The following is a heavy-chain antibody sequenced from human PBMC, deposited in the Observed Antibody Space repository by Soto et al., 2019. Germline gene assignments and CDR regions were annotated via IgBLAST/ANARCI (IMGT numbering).Heavy chain of an antibody. J-gene: IGHJ6*02. CDR1: GFTFSSYS. CDR2: ISSSTSYI. V-gene: IGHV3-21*01. D-gene: IGHD3-22*01. CDR3: ARVVDYYDPYYYYGMHV. Sequence: GGSLRLSCAASGFTFSSYSMNWVRQAPXKGLEWVSSISSSTSYIYYADSVKGRFTISRDNAKNSLYLQMNSLRAEDTAVYYCARVVDYYDPYYYYGMHVWGQGTTVTVSS.